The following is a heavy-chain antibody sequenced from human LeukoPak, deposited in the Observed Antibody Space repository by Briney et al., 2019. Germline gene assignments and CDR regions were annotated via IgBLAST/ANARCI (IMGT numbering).Heavy chain of an antibody. CDR2: ITSTGSTV. CDR1: GFTFSDYY. J-gene: IGHJ4*02. D-gene: IGHD3-22*01. Sequence: PGGSLRLSCAASGFTFSDYYKTWIRQAPGKGLEWLSYITSTGSTVYYADSVKGRFTVSRDNTKNSLSLQMTSLSAEDTAVYYCARVLSSGYSPFDYWGQGILVSVSS. CDR3: ARVLSSGYSPFDY. V-gene: IGHV3-11*01.